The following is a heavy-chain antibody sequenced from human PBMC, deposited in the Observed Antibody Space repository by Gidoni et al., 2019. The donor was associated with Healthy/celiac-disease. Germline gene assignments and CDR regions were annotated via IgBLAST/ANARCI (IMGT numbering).Heavy chain of an antibody. CDR1: GYSFTSYW. CDR2: IDPSDSYT. CDR3: AKAHTDNWFDP. Sequence: EVPLVQSGAAVKKPGESLRISCKGSGYSFTSYWISWVRQMPGKGLAWMGRIDPSDSYTNHSPSFQGHVTISADKSISTAYLQWSSLKASDTAMYYCAKAHTDNWFDPWGQGTLVTVSS. J-gene: IGHJ5*02. V-gene: IGHV5-10-1*01.